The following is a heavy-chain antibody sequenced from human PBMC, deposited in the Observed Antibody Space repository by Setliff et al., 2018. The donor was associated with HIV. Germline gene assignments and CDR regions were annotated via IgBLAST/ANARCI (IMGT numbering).Heavy chain of an antibody. CDR3: ARDDVGYCSGGSCYHLFDTFDI. J-gene: IGHJ3*02. CDR2: ISSYNDNT. V-gene: IGHV1-18*01. CDR1: GYSFTNYG. Sequence: ASVKVSCKASGYSFTNYGISWVRQAPGQGLEWMGWISSYNDNTSYALNLQGRVTMTTDTSTSTAYMELRSLRSDDTAVYYCARDDVGYCSGGSCYHLFDTFDIWGQGTVVTVSS. D-gene: IGHD2-15*01.